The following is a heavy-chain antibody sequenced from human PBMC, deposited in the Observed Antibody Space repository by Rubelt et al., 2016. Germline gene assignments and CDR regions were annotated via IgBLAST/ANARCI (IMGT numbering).Heavy chain of an antibody. CDR3: AKVRSNYFLYYYFDY. CDR2: ISGSGGST. J-gene: IGHJ4*02. D-gene: IGHD4-11*01. Sequence: GLEWVSAISGSGGSTYYADSVKGRFTISRDNSKNTLYLQMNSLRAEDTAVYYCAKVRSNYFLYYYFDYWGQGTLVTVSS. V-gene: IGHV3-23*01.